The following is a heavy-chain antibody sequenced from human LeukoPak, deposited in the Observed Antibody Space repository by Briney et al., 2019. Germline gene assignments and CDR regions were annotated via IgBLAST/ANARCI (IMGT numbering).Heavy chain of an antibody. J-gene: IGHJ4*02. D-gene: IGHD1-26*01. Sequence: SETLCLTCAVYGGSFSGYYWSWIRQPPGKGLEWIGEINHSGSTNYNPSLKSRVTISVDTSKNQFSLKLSSVTAADTAVYYCARGGGREVGATDFDYWGQGTLVTVSS. CDR1: GGSFSGYY. CDR3: ARGGGREVGATDFDY. V-gene: IGHV4-34*01. CDR2: INHSGST.